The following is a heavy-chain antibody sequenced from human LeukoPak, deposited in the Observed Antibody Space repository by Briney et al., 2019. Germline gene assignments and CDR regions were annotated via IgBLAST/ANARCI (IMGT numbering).Heavy chain of an antibody. CDR2: TSNSGVST. CDR1: GFTVNNYA. CDR3: AKGFKKVGATGIDY. V-gene: IGHV3-23*01. J-gene: IGHJ4*02. D-gene: IGHD1-26*01. Sequence: GGSLRLSCVASGFTVNNYAMTWVRQAPGKGLEWVSTTSNSGVSTYYADSVKGRFTISRDNSKNTLYLQMNSLRAEDTAVYYCAKGFKKVGATGIDYWGQGTLVTVSS.